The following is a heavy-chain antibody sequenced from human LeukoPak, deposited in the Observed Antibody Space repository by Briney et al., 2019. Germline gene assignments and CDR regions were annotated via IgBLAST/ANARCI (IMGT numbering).Heavy chain of an antibody. V-gene: IGHV4-59*11. CDR2: IYYTGST. CDR1: GGPITSHY. CDR3: ARGGVGRPSWVTFDY. D-gene: IGHD7-27*01. J-gene: IGHJ4*02. Sequence: PSDTLSLTCTVSGGPITSHYWSWIRQPPGKGLEGIGFIYYTGSTSYNPSLKSPVTKSLDTSKNEFSPTLISVTASDTRLFFRARGGVGRPSWVTFDYWGQGTLVTVSS.